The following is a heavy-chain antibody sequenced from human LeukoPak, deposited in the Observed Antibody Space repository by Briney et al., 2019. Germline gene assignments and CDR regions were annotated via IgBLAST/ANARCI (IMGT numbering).Heavy chain of an antibody. CDR3: TTDTFSGGAFDI. J-gene: IGHJ3*02. CDR1: GFTFSNAW. V-gene: IGHV3-15*01. CDR2: IKSKTDGGTT. Sequence: GGSLRLSCAASGFTFSNAWMSWVRQAPGKGLEWVGRIKSKTDGGTTDYAAPVKGRFTISRDDSKNTLYLQMNSLKTEDTAVYYCTTDTFSGGAFDIWGQGTMVTVSS. D-gene: IGHD3-10*01.